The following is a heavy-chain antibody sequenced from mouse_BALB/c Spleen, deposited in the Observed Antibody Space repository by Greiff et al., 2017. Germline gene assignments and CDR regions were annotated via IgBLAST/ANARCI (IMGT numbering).Heavy chain of an antibody. J-gene: IGHJ2*01. D-gene: IGHD2-1*01. Sequence: FQLQQPGAELVKPGTSVKLSCKASGYNFTSYWINWVKLRPGQGLEWIGDIYPGSGSTNYNEKFKSKATLTVDTSSSTAYMQLSSLASEDSALYYCAFYGNYFDYWGQGTTLTVSS. V-gene: IGHV1-55*01. CDR2: IYPGSGST. CDR1: GYNFTSYW. CDR3: AFYGNYFDY.